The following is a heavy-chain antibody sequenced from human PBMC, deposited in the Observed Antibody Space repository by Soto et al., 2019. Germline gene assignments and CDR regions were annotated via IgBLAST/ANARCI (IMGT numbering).Heavy chain of an antibody. V-gene: IGHV4-59*01. J-gene: IGHJ5*02. CDR1: GGSISSYY. D-gene: IGHD3-10*01. CDR3: ARDVYGSGDNWFDP. CDR2: IYYSGST. Sequence: SETLSLTCTVSGGSISSYYWSWIRQPPGKGLEWFGYIYYSGSTNYNPSLKSRVTISVDTSKNQFSLKLSSVTAADTAVYYCARDVYGSGDNWFDPWGQGTLVTVSS.